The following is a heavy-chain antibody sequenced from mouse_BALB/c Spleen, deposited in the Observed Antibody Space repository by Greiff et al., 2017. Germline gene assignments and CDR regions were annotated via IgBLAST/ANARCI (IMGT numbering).Heavy chain of an antibody. Sequence: QVQLQQSGPGLVAPSQSLSITCTVSGFSLTSYGVHWVRQPPGKGLEWLGVIWAGGSTNYNSALMSRLSISKDNSKSQVFLKMNSLQTDDTAMYYCARENYRYDYYAMDYWGQGTSVTVSS. CDR2: IWAGGST. V-gene: IGHV2-9*02. D-gene: IGHD2-14*01. CDR1: GFSLTSYG. J-gene: IGHJ4*01. CDR3: ARENYRYDYYAMDY.